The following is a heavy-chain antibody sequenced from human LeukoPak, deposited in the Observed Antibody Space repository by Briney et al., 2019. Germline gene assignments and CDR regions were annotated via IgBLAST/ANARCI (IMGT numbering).Heavy chain of an antibody. J-gene: IGHJ4*02. Sequence: PGGSLRLSCAASGFTFSDYYMSWIRQAPGKGLEWVSCISSSGSTIYYADSVKGRFTISRDNAKNSLYLQMNSLRAKDTAVYYCASYLDRNYYDSSGYSDYWGQGTLVTVSS. CDR2: ISSSGSTI. CDR3: ASYLDRNYYDSSGYSDY. D-gene: IGHD3-22*01. V-gene: IGHV3-11*01. CDR1: GFTFSDYY.